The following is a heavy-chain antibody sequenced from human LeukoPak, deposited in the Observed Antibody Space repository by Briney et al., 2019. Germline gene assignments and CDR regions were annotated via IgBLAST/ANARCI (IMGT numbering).Heavy chain of an antibody. Sequence: GGSLRLSCAASGFTFDDYAMHWVRQAPGKGLEWVSGISWNSGSIGCADSVKGRFTISRDNAKNSLYLQMNSLRAEDTALYYCAKDRGAVAGIDFDYWGQGTLVTVSS. CDR1: GFTFDDYA. D-gene: IGHD6-19*01. CDR3: AKDRGAVAGIDFDY. J-gene: IGHJ4*02. V-gene: IGHV3-9*01. CDR2: ISWNSGSI.